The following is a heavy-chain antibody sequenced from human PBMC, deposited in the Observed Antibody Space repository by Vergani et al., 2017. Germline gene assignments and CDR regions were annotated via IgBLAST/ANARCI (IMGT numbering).Heavy chain of an antibody. CDR1: GGTFSSYA. CDR3: ARDRLLGDYYYCDGMDV. Sequence: QVQLVQSGAEVKKPGSSVKVSCKASGGTFSSYAISWVRQAPGQGLEWMGRIIPIFGTANYAQKFQGRVTITADESTSTAYMELSSLRSEDTAVYYCARDRLLGDYYYCDGMDVWGQGTTVTVSS. CDR2: IIPIFGTA. J-gene: IGHJ6*02. D-gene: IGHD2-15*01. V-gene: IGHV1-69*13.